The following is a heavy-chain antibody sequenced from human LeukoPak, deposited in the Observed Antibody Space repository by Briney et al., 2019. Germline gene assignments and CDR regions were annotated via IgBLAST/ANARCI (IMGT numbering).Heavy chain of an antibody. Sequence: QPGGSLRLSCAASGFSFSTNGMSWVRQAPGKGLEWVSAISGSGTTYYADSVKGRFTIPRDNSKNTLYLQMNSLRAEDTAVYYCAVGATRTYGMDVWGQGTTVTVSS. D-gene: IGHD1-26*01. V-gene: IGHV3-23*01. CDR2: ISGSGTT. J-gene: IGHJ6*02. CDR3: AVGATRTYGMDV. CDR1: GFSFSTNG.